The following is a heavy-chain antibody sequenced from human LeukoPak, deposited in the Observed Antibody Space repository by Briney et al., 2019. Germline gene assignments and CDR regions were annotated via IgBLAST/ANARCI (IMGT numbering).Heavy chain of an antibody. V-gene: IGHV1-8*01. D-gene: IGHD1-26*01. CDR3: ARKPGGQAGSYFPS. Sequence: GASVKVSCTTSGYTFINYDISWVRQASGQGLEWMGWMRPNSGKTGYAQKFQGRVTMTRNISKSTAYMELSSLRFEDRAVYYCARKPGGQAGSYFPSWGQGTLVTVSS. J-gene: IGHJ5*02. CDR2: MRPNSGKT. CDR1: GYTFINYD.